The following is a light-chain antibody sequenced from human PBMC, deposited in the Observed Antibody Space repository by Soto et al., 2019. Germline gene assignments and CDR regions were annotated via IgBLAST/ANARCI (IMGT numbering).Light chain of an antibody. Sequence: DIQMTQSPSSLSASVGDRVTITCRASQSISTYLNWYQQKAGKAPNLLISVASNLQSGVPPRFSGRWAGTFFPLTISRLEPEAFATYYCQQAYSTPPTFGGGTKVDIK. CDR3: QQAYSTPPT. J-gene: IGKJ4*01. CDR1: QSISTY. V-gene: IGKV1-39*01. CDR2: VAS.